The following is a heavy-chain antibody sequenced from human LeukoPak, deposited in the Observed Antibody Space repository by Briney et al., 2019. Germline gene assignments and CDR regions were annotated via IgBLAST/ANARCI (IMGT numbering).Heavy chain of an antibody. D-gene: IGHD4-17*01. Sequence: GGSLRLSSVASGFSFSTHGMHWVRRAPGKGLDWVAIIWYDGSHINYADSVKGRFTISRDNSKNTLYLQMNSLRAEDTALYYCATENGDYTFDYWGQGTLVTVSS. J-gene: IGHJ4*02. CDR2: IWYDGSHI. CDR1: GFSFSTHG. V-gene: IGHV3-33*01. CDR3: ATENGDYTFDY.